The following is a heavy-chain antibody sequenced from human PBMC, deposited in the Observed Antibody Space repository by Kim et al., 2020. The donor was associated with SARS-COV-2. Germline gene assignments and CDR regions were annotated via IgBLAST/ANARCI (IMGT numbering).Heavy chain of an antibody. V-gene: IGHV4-39*01. CDR2: IYYSGST. CDR3: ARQGERITIFGVPLMGWFDP. D-gene: IGHD3-3*01. J-gene: IGHJ5*02. CDR1: GGSISSSSYY. Sequence: SETLSLTCTVSGGSISSSSYYWGWIRQPPGKGLEWIGSIYYSGSTYYNPSLKSRVTISVDTSKNQFSLKLSSVTAADTAVYYCARQGERITIFGVPLMGWFDPWGQGTLVTVSS.